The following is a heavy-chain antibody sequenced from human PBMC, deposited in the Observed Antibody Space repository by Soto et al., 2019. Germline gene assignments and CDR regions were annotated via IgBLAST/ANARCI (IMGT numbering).Heavy chain of an antibody. CDR1: GGSISTNW. D-gene: IGHD6-19*01. V-gene: IGHV4-4*02. CDR2: IYHSGAT. Sequence: QVQLQESGPGLMKPSGTLSLTCAVSGGSISTNWWSWVRQPPGKGLEWIGEIYHSGATNYNPSPKKRVTMSVDKSQNHLSLNLNSVTAADTAVYYCARHIAVSGTRGFDFWGHGTLVTVSS. CDR3: ARHIAVSGTRGFDF. J-gene: IGHJ4*01.